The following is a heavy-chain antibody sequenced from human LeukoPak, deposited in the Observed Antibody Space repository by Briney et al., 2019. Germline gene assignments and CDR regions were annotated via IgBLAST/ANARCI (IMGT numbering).Heavy chain of an antibody. CDR1: GGSISSSNW. Sequence: PSGTLSLTCAVSGGSISSSNWWSWVRQPPGKGLEWIGYIYYSGSTNYNPSLKSRVTISVDTSKNQFSLKLSSVTAADTAVYYCASGKWEPSMDVWGKGTTVTVSS. V-gene: IGHV4-4*02. CDR2: IYYSGST. CDR3: ASGKWEPSMDV. J-gene: IGHJ6*04. D-gene: IGHD1-26*01.